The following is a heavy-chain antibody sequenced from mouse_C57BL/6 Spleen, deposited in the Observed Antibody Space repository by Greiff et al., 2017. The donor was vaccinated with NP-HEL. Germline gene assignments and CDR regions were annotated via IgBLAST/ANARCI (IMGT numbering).Heavy chain of an antibody. CDR2: IRSKSSNYAT. Sequence: GGGLVQPNGSLKLSCAASGFTFHTYAMHWVRQAPGKGLEWVARIRSKSSNYATYYADSVKDRFTISRDDSQSMLYLQMNNLKTEDTAMYYCVRETMAHWYFDVWGTGTTVTVSS. CDR3: VRETMAHWYFDV. D-gene: IGHD1-1*02. V-gene: IGHV10-3*01. CDR1: GFTFHTYA. J-gene: IGHJ1*03.